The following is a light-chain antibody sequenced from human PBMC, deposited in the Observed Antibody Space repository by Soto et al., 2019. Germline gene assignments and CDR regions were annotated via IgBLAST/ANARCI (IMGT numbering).Light chain of an antibody. CDR3: CSYTDIALDVV. Sequence: QSALTQPASVSGSPGQSITISCTGTSSDVGAYNYVSWYQQHPGKAPKLMIYDVTNRPSGVSSRFSGSKSGNTASLTISGVRPEDEADYYCCSYTDIALDVVFGGGTKLTVL. V-gene: IGLV2-14*01. CDR2: DVT. CDR1: SSDVGAYNY. J-gene: IGLJ2*01.